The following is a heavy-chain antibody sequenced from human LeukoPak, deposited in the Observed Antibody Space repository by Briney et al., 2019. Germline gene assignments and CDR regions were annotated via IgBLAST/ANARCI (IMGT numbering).Heavy chain of an antibody. CDR3: AKDNRPWLVLGALGY. V-gene: IGHV3-30*18. Sequence: GRSLRLSCAASGFTFSSYGMHWVRQAPGKGLEWVAVISYDGSNKYYADSVKGRFTISRDNSKNTLYLQMNSLRAEDTAVYYCAKDNRPWLVLGALGYWGQGTLVTVSS. CDR2: ISYDGSNK. CDR1: GFTFSSYG. J-gene: IGHJ4*02. D-gene: IGHD6-19*01.